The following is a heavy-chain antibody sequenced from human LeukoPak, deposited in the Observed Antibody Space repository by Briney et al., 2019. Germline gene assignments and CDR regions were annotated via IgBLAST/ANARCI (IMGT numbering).Heavy chain of an antibody. V-gene: IGHV3-30*18. CDR1: GFTFSSYG. J-gene: IGHJ4*02. Sequence: GGSLRLSCAASGFTFSSYGMHWVRQAPGKGLEWVAVISYDGSNKYYADSEKGRFTISRDNSKNTLYLQMNSLRAEDTAVYYCAKDVTDIVVVPAAMGGWRSPHDYWGQGTLVTVSS. D-gene: IGHD2-2*01. CDR3: AKDVTDIVVVPAAMGGWRSPHDY. CDR2: ISYDGSNK.